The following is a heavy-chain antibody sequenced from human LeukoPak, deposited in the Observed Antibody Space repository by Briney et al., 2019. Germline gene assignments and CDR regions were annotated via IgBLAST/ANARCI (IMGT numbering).Heavy chain of an antibody. CDR1: GYTFTNYG. CDR2: ISAYDGNT. J-gene: IGHJ4*02. V-gene: IGHV1-18*01. CDR3: SRDGHRRYYYDSGSYPSGDY. D-gene: IGHD3-10*01. Sequence: ASVKVSCKASGYTFTNYGISWVRQAPGQGLEWMGWISAYDGNTKYASKFQGRVTMTTDTSTTTAYMELRSLKSDDTAVYYCSRDGHRRYYYDSGSYPSGDYWAQGTLVTVSS.